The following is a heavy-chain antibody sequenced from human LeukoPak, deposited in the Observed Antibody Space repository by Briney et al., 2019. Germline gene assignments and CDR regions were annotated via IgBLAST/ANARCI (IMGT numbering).Heavy chain of an antibody. CDR2: ISISGSTM. V-gene: IGHV3-11*04. Sequence: GGSLRLSCAASGFTFSDHYMNWIRQAPGKGREWVSYISISGSTMYYADSVKGRFTISRDNAKTSVFLQMNSLRGEDTAVYYCARGGRIAVAGSYYFDYWGQGTLVTVSS. CDR1: GFTFSDHY. D-gene: IGHD6-19*01. CDR3: ARGGRIAVAGSYYFDY. J-gene: IGHJ4*02.